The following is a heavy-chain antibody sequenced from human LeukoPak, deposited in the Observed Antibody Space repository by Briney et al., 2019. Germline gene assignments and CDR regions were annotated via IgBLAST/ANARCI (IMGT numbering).Heavy chain of an antibody. Sequence: GGSLRLSCAASEFAFSSYWMSWVRQAPGKGLEWVANIKQDGSEKYYVDSVKGRFTISRDNAKNSLYLQMNSLRAEDTAVYYCARCIVGATQDRTGFDYWGQGTLVTVSS. J-gene: IGHJ4*02. V-gene: IGHV3-7*01. D-gene: IGHD1-26*01. CDR1: EFAFSSYW. CDR3: ARCIVGATQDRTGFDY. CDR2: IKQDGSEK.